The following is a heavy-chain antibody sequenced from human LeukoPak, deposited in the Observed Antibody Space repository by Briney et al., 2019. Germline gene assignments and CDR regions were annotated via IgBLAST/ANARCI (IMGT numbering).Heavy chain of an antibody. Sequence: GGSLRLSCAASGFTFSSYEMNWVRQAPGKGLEWVSYISSSGSTIYYADSVKGRFTISRDNAKNSLYLQMNSLRAEDTAVYYCARDVYSSGWYHYFDYWGQGTLVTVSS. V-gene: IGHV3-48*03. D-gene: IGHD6-19*01. CDR1: GFTFSSYE. J-gene: IGHJ4*02. CDR2: ISSSGSTI. CDR3: ARDVYSSGWYHYFDY.